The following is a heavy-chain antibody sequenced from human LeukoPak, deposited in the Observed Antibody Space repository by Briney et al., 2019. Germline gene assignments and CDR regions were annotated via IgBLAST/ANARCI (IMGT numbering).Heavy chain of an antibody. CDR2: IYHSGST. Sequence: KPSETLPLTCTVSGGSISSGGYYWTWIRQPPGKGLEWIGYIYHSGSTYYNPSLKSRVTISVDRSKNQFSLKLSSVTAADTAVYYCARAETKYCSSTSCYIWFDPWGQGTLVTVSS. V-gene: IGHV4-30-2*01. J-gene: IGHJ5*02. D-gene: IGHD2-2*02. CDR1: GGSISSGGYY. CDR3: ARAETKYCSSTSCYIWFDP.